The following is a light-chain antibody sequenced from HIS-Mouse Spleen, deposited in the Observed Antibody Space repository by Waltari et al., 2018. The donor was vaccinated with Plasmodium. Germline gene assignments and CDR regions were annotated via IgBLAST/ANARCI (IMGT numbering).Light chain of an antibody. Sequence: QSALTQPAPVSGSPGPSITIPRTGTSSDVGGCTYFPCYQQPPGKAPKLMIYDVSNRPSGVSNRFSGSKSGNTASLTISGLQAEDEADYYCSSYTSSSTLVFGGGTKLTVL. V-gene: IGLV2-14*03. J-gene: IGLJ2*01. CDR3: SSYTSSSTLV. CDR2: DVS. CDR1: SSDVGGCTY.